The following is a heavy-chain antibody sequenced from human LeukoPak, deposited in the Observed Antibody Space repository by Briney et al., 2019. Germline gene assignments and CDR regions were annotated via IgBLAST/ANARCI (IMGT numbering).Heavy chain of an antibody. Sequence: GRSLRLSCAASGFTVSSYYMSSVRQAPGKGLEWVSIMYSGGRTYYADSVKGRFTISRDNSKNTLYLQMDSLRAEDTAVYYCARNKYDDGDYAPFDYWGQGTLVTVSS. D-gene: IGHD4-17*01. CDR2: MYSGGRT. J-gene: IGHJ4*02. V-gene: IGHV3-66*02. CDR3: ARNKYDDGDYAPFDY. CDR1: GFTVSSYY.